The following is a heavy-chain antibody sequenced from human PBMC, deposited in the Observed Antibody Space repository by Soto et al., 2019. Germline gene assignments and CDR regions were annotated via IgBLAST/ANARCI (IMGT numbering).Heavy chain of an antibody. V-gene: IGHV3-30-3*01. Sequence: GLCMRLSCAASAFTFTSSAMHWVRQAPGKGLEWVAVISYDGSNKYYADSVKGRFTISRDNSKNTLYLQMNSLRAEDTAVYYCARDSAVLRYCGWCARSDDCDIWGKGTMVTVSS. D-gene: IGHD3-9*01. J-gene: IGHJ3*02. CDR2: ISYDGSNK. CDR3: ARDSAVLRYCGWCARSDDCDI. CDR1: AFTFTSSA.